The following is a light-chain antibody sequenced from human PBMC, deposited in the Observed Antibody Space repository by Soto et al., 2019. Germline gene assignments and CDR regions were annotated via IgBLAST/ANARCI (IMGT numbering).Light chain of an antibody. CDR3: SSYAGSNNFV. Sequence: QSVLTQPPSPSGSPGQSVTISCTGTSSDVGGWNYVSWYQQHPGKAPKVMIYEVTKRPSGVPDRFSGSKSGNTASLTVSGLQAEDEADYYCSSYAGSNNFVFGTGTKVTVL. CDR2: EVT. CDR1: SSDVGGWNY. J-gene: IGLJ1*01. V-gene: IGLV2-8*01.